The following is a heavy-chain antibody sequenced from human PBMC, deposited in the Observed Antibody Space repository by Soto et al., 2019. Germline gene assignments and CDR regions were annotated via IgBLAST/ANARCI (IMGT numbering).Heavy chain of an antibody. CDR1: GYTFSDYD. CDR3: ARGFSSYSDF. J-gene: IGHJ4*02. CDR2: MNPSTGNT. Sequence: QVQLVQSGAEVKQPGASVKVSCKASGYTFSDYDINWVRQVPGQGLEWMAWMNPSTGNTASAQKFQGRVTLTRDTSISTAYMEVRSLTSEDTAIYYCARGFSSYSDFWGPGTLVSVSS. V-gene: IGHV1-8*01. D-gene: IGHD6-13*01.